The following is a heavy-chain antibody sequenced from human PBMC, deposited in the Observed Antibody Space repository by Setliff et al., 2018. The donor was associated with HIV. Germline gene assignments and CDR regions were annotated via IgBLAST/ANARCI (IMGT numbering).Heavy chain of an antibody. J-gene: IGHJ2*01. CDR2: IYHSGST. V-gene: IGHV4-38-2*01. CDR3: ARRRETIVVVIGIPNWYFDL. D-gene: IGHD2-21*01. Sequence: ASETLSLTCAVSGYSISSGYYWGWIRQPPGKGLEWIGTIYHSGSTYYNPSLKSRVTISVDTSKNQFPLRLSPVTAADSAVYYCARRRETIVVVIGIPNWYFDLWGRGTLVTVSS. CDR1: GYSISSGYY.